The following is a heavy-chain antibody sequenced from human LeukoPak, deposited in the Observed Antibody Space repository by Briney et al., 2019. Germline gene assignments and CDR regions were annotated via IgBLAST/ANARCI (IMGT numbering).Heavy chain of an antibody. Sequence: GGSLRLSCAASGFTVSSNYMSWVRQAPGKGLEWVSVIYSGGSTYYADSVKGRFTISRDNSKNTLYLQMNSLRAEDTAVYYCAISVAARRVDFDYWGQGTLVTVSS. CDR3: AISVAARRVDFDY. J-gene: IGHJ4*02. V-gene: IGHV3-53*01. CDR2: IYSGGST. CDR1: GFTVSSNY. D-gene: IGHD6-6*01.